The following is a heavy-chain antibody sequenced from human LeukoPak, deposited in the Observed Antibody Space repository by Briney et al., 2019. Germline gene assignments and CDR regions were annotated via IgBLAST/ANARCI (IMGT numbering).Heavy chain of an antibody. J-gene: IGHJ4*02. CDR2: IFYNGNT. V-gene: IGHV4-31*03. D-gene: IGHD5-18*01. CDR1: GGSISSSGYS. Sequence: PSETLSLTCTVSGGSISSSGYSWSWIRHHPGEGLEWIGCIFYNGNTYFDSSLKSRVTMSVHTSKNQFFLRLTSVTAADTAVYYCARGGPRAYTATVFDYWGQGMLVTVSS. CDR3: ARGGPRAYTATVFDY.